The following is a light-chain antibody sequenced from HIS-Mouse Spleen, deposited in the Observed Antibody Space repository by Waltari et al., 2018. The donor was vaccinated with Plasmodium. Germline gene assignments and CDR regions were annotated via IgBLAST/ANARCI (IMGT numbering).Light chain of an antibody. Sequence: QSALTQPRAVSGSPGQSVTISRPGTSSDLCGYNYVSWYQQHPGKAPKLMIYDVSKRPAGVPVRFSGSKSGNTASLTISGLQAEDEADYYCCSYAGSYTWVFGGGTKLTVL. CDR1: SSDLCGYNY. CDR2: DVS. J-gene: IGLJ3*02. V-gene: IGLV2-11*01. CDR3: CSYAGSYTWV.